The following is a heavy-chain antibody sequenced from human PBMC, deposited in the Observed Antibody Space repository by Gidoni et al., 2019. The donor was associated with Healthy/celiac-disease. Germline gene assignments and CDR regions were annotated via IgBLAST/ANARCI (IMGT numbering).Heavy chain of an antibody. J-gene: IGHJ5*02. CDR2: FDTEDGET. CDR1: GYTLTELS. Sequence: QVQLVQSGAEVKKPGASVKVSCKVSGYTLTELSMPWWRQAPGKGLEWMVGFDTEDGETIYAQKFQGRVTMTEDTSTDTAYMELSSLRSEDTAVYYCATIPSPYCSSTSCYAGRGFDPWGQGTLVTVSS. D-gene: IGHD2-2*01. CDR3: ATIPSPYCSSTSCYAGRGFDP. V-gene: IGHV1-24*01.